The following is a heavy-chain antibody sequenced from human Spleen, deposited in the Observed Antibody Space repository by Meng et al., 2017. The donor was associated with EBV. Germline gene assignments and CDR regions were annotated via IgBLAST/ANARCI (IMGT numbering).Heavy chain of an antibody. J-gene: IGHJ4*02. CDR3: ATTVSDYFDSPPDY. CDR1: EHTFIGHD. D-gene: IGHD3-22*01. CDR2: VNPDTGGT. Sequence: LRECGGGLLKPGCSGTVSCKASEHTFIGHDLHRVRQAPGQGLAWMGRVNPDTGGTVYAQKFQGRVTMTADTSIRTAYMELRSLGSDDTAVFYCATTVSDYFDSPPDYWGQGTLVTVSS. V-gene: IGHV1-2*06.